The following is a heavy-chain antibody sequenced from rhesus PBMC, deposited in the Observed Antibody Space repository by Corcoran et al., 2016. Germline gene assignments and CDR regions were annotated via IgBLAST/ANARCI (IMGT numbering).Heavy chain of an antibody. CDR2: IYGSGGRT. V-gene: IGHV4-106*01. D-gene: IGHD2-21*01. Sequence: QVQLQESGPGLVKPSETLSLTCTVSGGSISDSYYWSWIRQPPGKGLEWMGRIYGSGGRTNYNPSRKSRVTLSVDTSKNQLSLKLSSVTAADTAVYYCARLGEYCTGSGCYPNYGLDSWGQGVAVTVSS. CDR3: ARLGEYCTGSGCYPNYGLDS. J-gene: IGHJ6*01. CDR1: GGSISDSYY.